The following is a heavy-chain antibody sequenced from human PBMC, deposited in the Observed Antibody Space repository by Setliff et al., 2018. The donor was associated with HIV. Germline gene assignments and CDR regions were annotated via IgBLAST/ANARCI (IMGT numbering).Heavy chain of an antibody. Sequence: ASVKVSCKASGYTFTSYDINWVRQATGQGLEWMGWMNPDSGTTSHAQKFQGRVTITRNTSISTAYMELSSLRSEDTAVYYCARGMDYYDTSGYYQYYFDYWGQGTLVTVSS. CDR2: MNPDSGTT. J-gene: IGHJ4*02. V-gene: IGHV1-8*03. CDR3: ARGMDYYDTSGYYQYYFDY. D-gene: IGHD3-22*01. CDR1: GYTFTSYD.